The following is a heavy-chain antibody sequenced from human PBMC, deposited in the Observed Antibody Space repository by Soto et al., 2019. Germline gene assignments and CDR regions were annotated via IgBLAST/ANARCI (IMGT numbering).Heavy chain of an antibody. Sequence: GASVKVSCKASGYTFTGYYMHWVRQAPGQGLEWMGWINPNSGGTNYAQKFQGRVTVTRDTSISTAYMELSRLRSDDTAVYYCARDVAAAGPYYYYGMDVWGQGTTVTVSS. CDR3: ARDVAAAGPYYYYGMDV. D-gene: IGHD6-13*01. CDR2: INPNSGGT. V-gene: IGHV1-2*02. CDR1: GYTFTGYY. J-gene: IGHJ6*02.